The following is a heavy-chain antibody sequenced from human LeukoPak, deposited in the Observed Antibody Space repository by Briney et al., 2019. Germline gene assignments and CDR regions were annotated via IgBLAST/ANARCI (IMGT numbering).Heavy chain of an antibody. V-gene: IGHV4-30-4*01. CDR3: ARSSGITMVRGVTFDY. J-gene: IGHJ4*02. Sequence: SSQTLSLTCTVSGGSISSGDYYWSWIRQPPGKGLEWIGYIYYSGSTYYNPSLKSRVTISVDTSKNQFSLKLSSVTAADTAVYYCARSSGITMVRGVTFDYWGQGTLVTVSS. CDR2: IYYSGST. CDR1: GGSISSGDYY. D-gene: IGHD3-10*01.